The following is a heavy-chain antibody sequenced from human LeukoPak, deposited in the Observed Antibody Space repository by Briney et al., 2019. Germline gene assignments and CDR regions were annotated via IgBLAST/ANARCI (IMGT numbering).Heavy chain of an antibody. Sequence: SQTLSLTCAVSGGSISSGGYSWSWIRQPPGKGLEWIGHIYYGGSNKNNPSLKSRVTMTVDTSKNQFSLKLTSVTAADTAMYFCARFGSYFEYWGQGILVTVSS. D-gene: IGHD3-10*01. CDR1: GGSISSGGYS. CDR2: IYYGGSN. CDR3: ARFGSYFEY. J-gene: IGHJ4*02. V-gene: IGHV4-30-2*01.